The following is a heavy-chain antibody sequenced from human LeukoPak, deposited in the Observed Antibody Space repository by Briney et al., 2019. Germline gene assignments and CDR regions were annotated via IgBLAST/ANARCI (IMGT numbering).Heavy chain of an antibody. CDR1: GGSISSGDYY. V-gene: IGHV4-30-4*01. Sequence: SETLSLTCTVSGGSISSGDYYWSWIRQPPGKGLEWIGYSYYSGSTYYNPSLKSRVTISVDTSKNQFSLKLSSVTAPDTAVYYCASDGQALRLGPDAFHIWGQGTMVTVSS. CDR2: SYYSGST. D-gene: IGHD3-16*01. J-gene: IGHJ3*02. CDR3: ASDGQALRLGPDAFHI.